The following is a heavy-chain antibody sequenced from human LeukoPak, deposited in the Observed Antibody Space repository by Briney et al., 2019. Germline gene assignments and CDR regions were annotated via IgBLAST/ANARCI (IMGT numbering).Heavy chain of an antibody. CDR3: VITSATGPLDY. Sequence: GGSLRLSCSASGFTFSSYAMHWVRQAPGKGLEYVSAISSNGGNTYYADSLKGRFTISRDNSKNTLYLQMSSLRVEGTAVYYCVITSATGPLDYWGQGTLVTVSS. CDR2: ISSNGGNT. J-gene: IGHJ4*02. V-gene: IGHV3-64D*09. D-gene: IGHD6-6*01. CDR1: GFTFSSYA.